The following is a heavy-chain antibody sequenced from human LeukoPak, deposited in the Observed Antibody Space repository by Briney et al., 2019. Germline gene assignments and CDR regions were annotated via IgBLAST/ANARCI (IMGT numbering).Heavy chain of an antibody. CDR3: ARDRQWLANSNWFDP. V-gene: IGHV3-30-3*01. D-gene: IGHD6-19*01. Sequence: GGSLRLSCAASGFTYSSYAMHLVRQAPGKGLEWVAIISYDGSNKYYADSVKGRFTISRDNSKNTLYLQMNSLRAEDTAVYYCARDRQWLANSNWFDPWGQGTLVTVSS. J-gene: IGHJ5*02. CDR2: ISYDGSNK. CDR1: GFTYSSYA.